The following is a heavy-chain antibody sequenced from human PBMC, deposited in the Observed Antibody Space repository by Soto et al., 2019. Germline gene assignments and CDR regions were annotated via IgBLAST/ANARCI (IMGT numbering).Heavy chain of an antibody. D-gene: IGHD2-21*02. CDR1: GGSISSGGHY. CDR3: AREPLCDGDCSSFFDY. CDR2: IYYSGST. Sequence: QVQLQESGPGLVKPSQTLSLTCTVSGGSISSGGHYWSWIRQHPGKGLEWIGYIYYSGSTYYNPSLKSRVTISVDTSKNQFSLKLSSVTAADTAVYYCAREPLCDGDCSSFFDYWGQGTLVTVSS. J-gene: IGHJ4*02. V-gene: IGHV4-31*03.